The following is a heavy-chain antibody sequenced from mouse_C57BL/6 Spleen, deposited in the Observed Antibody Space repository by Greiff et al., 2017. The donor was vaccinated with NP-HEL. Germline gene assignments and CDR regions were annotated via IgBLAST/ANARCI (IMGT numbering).Heavy chain of an antibody. V-gene: IGHV1-80*01. CDR3: ARYCYGSSRYYAMDY. D-gene: IGHD1-1*01. Sequence: VQLQQSGAELVKPGASVKISCKASGYAFSSYWMNWVKQRHGKGLEWIGQIYPGDGDTKYNGQFMGKATLTADKSSSTAYMQLSSLTSEDSAVYFCARYCYGSSRYYAMDYWGQVASVTVAA. J-gene: IGHJ4*01. CDR1: GYAFSSYW. CDR2: IYPGDGDT.